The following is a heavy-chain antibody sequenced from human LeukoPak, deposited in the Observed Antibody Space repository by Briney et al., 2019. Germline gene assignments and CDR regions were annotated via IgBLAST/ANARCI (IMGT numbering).Heavy chain of an antibody. D-gene: IGHD6-19*01. CDR3: AKIQWPQVDAFDI. V-gene: IGHV4-59*01. Sequence: PSETLSLTCNVSGGSISGYYWSWIRQPPGKGLEWIGFIKYSGSTNYNPSLKSQVTMSVDTSMNQFSLKLSSVTAADTAVYYCAKIQWPQVDAFDIWGQGAMVTVSS. CDR2: IKYSGST. CDR1: GGSISGYY. J-gene: IGHJ3*02.